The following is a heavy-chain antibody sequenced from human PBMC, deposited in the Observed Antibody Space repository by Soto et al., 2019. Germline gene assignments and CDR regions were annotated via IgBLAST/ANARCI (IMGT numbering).Heavy chain of an antibody. CDR1: GYTFTSYC. V-gene: IGHV1-18*01. D-gene: IGHD3-3*01. CDR3: ARVGTIFGVVANWFDP. J-gene: IGHJ5*02. Sequence: ASVKVSCKASGYTFTSYCISWVRQAPGQGLEWMGWISAYNGNTNYAQKLQGRVTMTTDTSTSTAYMELRSLRSDDTAVYYCARVGTIFGVVANWFDPWGQGTLVTVSS. CDR2: ISAYNGNT.